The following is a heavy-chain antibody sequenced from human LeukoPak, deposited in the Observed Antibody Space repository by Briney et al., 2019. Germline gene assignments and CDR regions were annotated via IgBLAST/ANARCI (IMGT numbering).Heavy chain of an antibody. D-gene: IGHD2-8*01. CDR2: IYYSGST. V-gene: IGHV4-30-4*08. Sequence: SETLSLNCTVSGGTVNSGDYYWSWIRQPPGNGQLLIGYIYYSGSTYYNPSLKSRVTISIDTSKNQFSLKLSSVTAADTAVYYCARTKGNYYYMGVWGKGTTVTVSS. CDR1: GGTVNSGDYY. CDR3: ARTKGNYYYMGV. J-gene: IGHJ6*03.